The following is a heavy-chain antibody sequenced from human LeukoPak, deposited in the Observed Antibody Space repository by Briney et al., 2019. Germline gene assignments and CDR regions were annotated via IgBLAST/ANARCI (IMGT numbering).Heavy chain of an antibody. D-gene: IGHD3-22*01. J-gene: IGHJ3*02. CDR3: ARARNYYDSSGFYYEGDAFDI. CDR1: GYSISSGYY. V-gene: IGHV4-38-2*02. Sequence: SETLSLTCTVSGYSISSGYYWGWIRQSPGKGLEWIGNIYRRGSTHYNPSLKSRVTISVDTSKNQFSLKLSSVTAADTAVYYCARARNYYDSSGFYYEGDAFDIWGQGTMVTVSS. CDR2: IYRRGST.